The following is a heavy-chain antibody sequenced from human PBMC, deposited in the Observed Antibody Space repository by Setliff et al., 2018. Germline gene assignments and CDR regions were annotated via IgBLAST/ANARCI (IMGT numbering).Heavy chain of an antibody. Sequence: ASVKVSCKASGYTFTNYGITWVRQAPGQGLEWMGWIRPHNGNTAYAQKFQDRVILTTDTSTTTVYMELRSLTSDDTAVYYCAREGRRYYDSSGYYYDPYYYYYMDVWGKGTTVTVSS. CDR2: IRPHNGNT. D-gene: IGHD3-22*01. CDR3: AREGRRYYDSSGYYYDPYYYYYMDV. J-gene: IGHJ6*03. V-gene: IGHV1-18*01. CDR1: GYTFTNYG.